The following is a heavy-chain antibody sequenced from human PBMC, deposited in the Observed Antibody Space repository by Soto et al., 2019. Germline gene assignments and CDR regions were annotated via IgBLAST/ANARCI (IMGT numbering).Heavy chain of an antibody. CDR3: AKEGRYSSSRGYFDY. V-gene: IGHV3-23*01. J-gene: IGHJ4*02. CDR1: GFTFSSYG. D-gene: IGHD6-13*01. Sequence: EVQLLESGGGLVQPGGSLRLSCAASGFTFSSYGMSWVRQAPGKGLEWVSGISGSGGSTYYADSVKGRFTISRDNPKNALYVQMNSLRAEEAAVYYCAKEGRYSSSRGYFDYWGQGTLVTVSS. CDR2: ISGSGGST.